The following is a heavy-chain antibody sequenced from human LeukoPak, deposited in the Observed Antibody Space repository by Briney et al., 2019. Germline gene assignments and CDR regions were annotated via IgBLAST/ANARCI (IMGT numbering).Heavy chain of an antibody. CDR3: ARVGVRGGYFDY. Sequence: ASVKVSCQASGYNFTSYYMHWVRQAPGQGLEGMGIINPSGGSTSYAQKFQGRVTMTRDTSTSTVYMELSSLRSEDTAVYYCARVGVRGGYFDYWGQGTLVTVSS. D-gene: IGHD3-10*01. CDR2: INPSGGST. J-gene: IGHJ4*02. V-gene: IGHV1-46*01. CDR1: GYNFTSYY.